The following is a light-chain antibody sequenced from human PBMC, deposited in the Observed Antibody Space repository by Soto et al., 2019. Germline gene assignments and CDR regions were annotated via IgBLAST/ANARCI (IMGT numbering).Light chain of an antibody. CDR3: QQSYMEPIT. CDR2: DAS. Sequence: DIQMTQSPSSLSASVGNRVTITCLASQSISTYLNWYQKKPGKAPNLLIYDASRLQSGVPSRFSGSGGGTDFTLSISSVQPEDFATYFCQQSYMEPITFGQGTRLEIK. CDR1: QSISTY. J-gene: IGKJ5*01. V-gene: IGKV1-39*01.